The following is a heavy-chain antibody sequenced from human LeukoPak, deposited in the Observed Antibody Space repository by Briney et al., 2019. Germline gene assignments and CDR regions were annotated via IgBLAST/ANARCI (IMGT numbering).Heavy chain of an antibody. Sequence: ASVKVSCKASGYTFTSYDINWVRQATGQGLAWMGWMNPNSGNTGYAQKFQGRVTMTRNTSISTAYMELSSLRSEDTAVYYCARGHCSSTSCYYLYYYYYGMDVWGQGTTVTVSS. CDR3: ARGHCSSTSCYYLYYYYYGMDV. CDR1: GYTFTSYD. CDR2: MNPNSGNT. J-gene: IGHJ6*02. V-gene: IGHV1-8*01. D-gene: IGHD2-2*01.